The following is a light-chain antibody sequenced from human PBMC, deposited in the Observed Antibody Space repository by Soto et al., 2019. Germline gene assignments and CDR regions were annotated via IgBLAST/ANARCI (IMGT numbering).Light chain of an antibody. Sequence: QSALTQPPSASGSPGQSVAISCTGTSSDVGGYNYVSWYQQHPGKAPKLMIYEVNKRPSGVPERVSGSKSGNTASLTVSGLQAEDEADYYCSSYAGSSNVFGTGTKLTVL. CDR3: SSYAGSSNV. CDR1: SSDVGGYNY. CDR2: EVN. V-gene: IGLV2-8*01. J-gene: IGLJ1*01.